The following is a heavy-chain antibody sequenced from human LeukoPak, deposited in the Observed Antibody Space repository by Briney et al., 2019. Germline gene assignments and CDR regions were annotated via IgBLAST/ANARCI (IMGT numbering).Heavy chain of an antibody. CDR2: INPNSGGT. Sequence: ASVKVSCKASGYTFTGYYMHWVRQAPGQGLEWMGWINPNSGGTNYAQKFQGWVTMTRDTSISTAYMELSRLRSDDTAVYYCATPRKWELLRGLYYFDYWGQGTLVTVSS. CDR3: ATPRKWELLRGLYYFDY. J-gene: IGHJ4*02. D-gene: IGHD1-26*01. V-gene: IGHV1-2*04. CDR1: GYTFTGYY.